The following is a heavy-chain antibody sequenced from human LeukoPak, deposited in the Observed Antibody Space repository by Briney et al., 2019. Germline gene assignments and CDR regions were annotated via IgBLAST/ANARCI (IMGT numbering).Heavy chain of an antibody. CDR1: GFTFSSYG. J-gene: IGHJ6*01. Sequence: GGSLRLSCAASGFTFSSYGMHWVRQAPGKGLEWVAVISYGGSNKYYADSVKGRFTISRDNSKNTPYLQMNCLRAEDTAVYYSAKDYYGDYGPYYYRMDVWGQGTTVTVSS. D-gene: IGHD4-17*01. V-gene: IGHV3-30*18. CDR3: AKDYYGDYGPYYYRMDV. CDR2: ISYGGSNK.